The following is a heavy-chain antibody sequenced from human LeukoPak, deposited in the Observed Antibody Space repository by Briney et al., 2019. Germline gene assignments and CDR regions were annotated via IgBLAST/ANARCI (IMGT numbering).Heavy chain of an antibody. CDR2: ISYSGST. CDR1: ADSISSYS. J-gene: IGHJ4*02. CDR3: AKVAHYASSGYYYDY. V-gene: IGHV4-59*01. D-gene: IGHD3-22*01. Sequence: SETLSLTCTVSADSISSYSWSWIRQPPGKGLEWIGNISYSGSTNHNPSLKSRVTISVDTSKNQLSLKLSSVTAADTAVYYCAKVAHYASSGYYYDYWGQGTLVTVSS.